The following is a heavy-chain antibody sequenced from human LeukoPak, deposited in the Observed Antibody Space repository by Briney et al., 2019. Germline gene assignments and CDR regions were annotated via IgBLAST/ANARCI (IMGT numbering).Heavy chain of an antibody. CDR1: GFSFNTYS. Sequence: GGSLRLSCTTSGFSFNTYSMSWVRQAPGKGLEWVSAINDDTPYYTDSVKGRFTVSRDNSRDTLYLHLNSLRAGDTAIYYCAKEYDLWHEQGNWFDTWGQGVLVTVSS. CDR3: AKEYDLWHEQGNWFDT. V-gene: IGHV3-23*01. D-gene: IGHD3-3*01. CDR2: INDDTP. J-gene: IGHJ5*02.